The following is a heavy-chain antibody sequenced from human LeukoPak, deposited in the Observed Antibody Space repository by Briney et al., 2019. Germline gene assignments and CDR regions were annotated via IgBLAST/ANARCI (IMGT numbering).Heavy chain of an antibody. CDR1: GFTFSSYS. V-gene: IGHV3-30*18. CDR2: ISYDGSNK. D-gene: IGHD2-15*01. CDR3: AKVRTQFCSGGNCFNYYFDY. Sequence: PGGSLRLSCAASGFTFSSYSMNWVRQAPGKGLEWVAVISYDGSNKYYADSVKGRFTISRDNSKNTLYLQMNSLRAEDTAVYYCAKVRTQFCSGGNCFNYYFDYWGQGTLVTVSS. J-gene: IGHJ4*02.